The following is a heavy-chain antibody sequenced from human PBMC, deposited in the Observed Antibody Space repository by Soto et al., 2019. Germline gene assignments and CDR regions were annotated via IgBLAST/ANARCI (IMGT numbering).Heavy chain of an antibody. V-gene: IGHV4-30-4*01. Sequence: SETLSLTCTVSGGSISSGDYYWSWIRQPPGKGLEWIGYIYYSGSTYYNPSLKSRVTISVDTSKNQFSLKLSSVTAADTAVYYCAREIQPYYYDSSVYYYVKKWFDPGGQGTLVTVPS. CDR1: GGSISSGDYY. J-gene: IGHJ5*02. CDR3: AREIQPYYYDSSVYYYVKKWFDP. CDR2: IYYSGST. D-gene: IGHD3-22*01.